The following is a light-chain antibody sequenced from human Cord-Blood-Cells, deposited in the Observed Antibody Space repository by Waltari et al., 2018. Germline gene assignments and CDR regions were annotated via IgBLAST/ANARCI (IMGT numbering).Light chain of an antibody. Sequence: QSALTQPASVSGSPGQSITISCTGTSSDVGSYNLVSWYQQHPGKARKLMVYEGSKRPSGVANRFSGSKSGNTASLTSAGLQAEDEADYYCCSYAGSRVVFGGGTKLTVL. CDR3: CSYAGSRVV. CDR2: EGS. J-gene: IGLJ2*01. V-gene: IGLV2-23*01. CDR1: SSDVGSYNL.